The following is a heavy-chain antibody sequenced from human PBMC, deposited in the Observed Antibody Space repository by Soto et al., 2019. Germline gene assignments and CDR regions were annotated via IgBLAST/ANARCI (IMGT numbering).Heavy chain of an antibody. Sequence: SETLSLTCTVSGVSISSSNYHWGWIRQPPGKGLEWIGSIYYTGSTHYNPSLKSRVTVSADTSKNQFSLRLSSVIAADTAVYYCARQRTSVVTQAYFDVWGPGSLVTVSS. CDR2: IYYTGST. V-gene: IGHV4-39*01. CDR3: ARQRTSVVTQAYFDV. D-gene: IGHD2-21*02. CDR1: GVSISSSNYH. J-gene: IGHJ4*02.